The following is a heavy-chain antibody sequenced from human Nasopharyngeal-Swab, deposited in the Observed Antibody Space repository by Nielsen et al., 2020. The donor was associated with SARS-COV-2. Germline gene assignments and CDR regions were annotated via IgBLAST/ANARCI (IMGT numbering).Heavy chain of an antibody. CDR2: ISSSSSYI. D-gene: IGHD1-1*01. CDR3: ARASRGTSTRTFDY. J-gene: IGHJ4*02. CDR1: GFTFSSYS. Sequence: GESLKISCAASGFTFSSYSVNWVRQAPGKGLEWVSSISSSSSYIYYADSVKGRFTISRDNAKNSLYLQMNSLRAEDTAVYYCARASRGTSTRTFDYWGQGTLVTVSS. V-gene: IGHV3-21*01.